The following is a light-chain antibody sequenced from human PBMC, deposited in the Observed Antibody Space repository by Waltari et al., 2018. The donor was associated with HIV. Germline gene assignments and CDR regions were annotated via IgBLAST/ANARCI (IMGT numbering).Light chain of an antibody. CDR2: SAS. Sequence: EIVLTQSPATLSFSPGERATLSCRASQNVSSSLAWYQQKPGQPPRLLIYSASNRASGIPARFSGSGSGADFTLTISSLEPEDFAIYYCQQRSNCPLTFGGGTKVDI. CDR3: QQRSNCPLT. J-gene: IGKJ4*01. V-gene: IGKV3-11*01. CDR1: QNVSSS.